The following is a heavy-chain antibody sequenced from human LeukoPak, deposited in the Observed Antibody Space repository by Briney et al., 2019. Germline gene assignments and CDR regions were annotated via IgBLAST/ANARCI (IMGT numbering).Heavy chain of an antibody. J-gene: IGHJ3*02. CDR2: ISSSGASA. CDR1: GFTFSSYG. CDR3: ARDLHYAFDI. D-gene: IGHD3-10*01. Sequence: GGSLRLSCAASGFTFSSYGMDWVRQAPGKGLEWVSRISSSGASAHYADSVKGRFTISRDNAKNSLYLQMNSLRDEDTAVYYCARDLHYAFDIWGQGTMVTASS. V-gene: IGHV3-23*01.